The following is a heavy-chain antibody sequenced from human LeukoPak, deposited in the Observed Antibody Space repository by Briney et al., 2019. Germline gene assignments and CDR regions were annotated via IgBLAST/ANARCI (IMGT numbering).Heavy chain of an antibody. CDR3: ARGILCSGGSCYRYFDY. D-gene: IGHD2-15*01. V-gene: IGHV3-33*01. CDR1: GFTFSRYA. Sequence: PGGSLRLSCAASGFTFSRYATHWVRQGSGKGLEWVASIWFDGSNTYYADSVKGRVTISRDNSKSTLYLQINSLRAEDTAVYHCARGILCSGGSCYRYFDYWGQGTLVTVSS. J-gene: IGHJ4*02. CDR2: IWFDGSNT.